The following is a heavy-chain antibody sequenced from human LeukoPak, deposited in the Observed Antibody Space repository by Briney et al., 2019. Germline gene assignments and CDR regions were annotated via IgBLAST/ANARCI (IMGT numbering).Heavy chain of an antibody. CDR1: GFTFSSYA. Sequence: GGSLRLSCAASGFTFSSYAMHWVRQAPGKGLEWVAVISYDGSNKYYADSVKGRFTISRDNSKNTLYLQMNSLRGEDTAVYYCAKAGTYGSGSYRYYYYMDVWGKGTTVTVS. J-gene: IGHJ6*03. CDR2: ISYDGSNK. V-gene: IGHV3-30-3*01. CDR3: AKAGTYGSGSYRYYYYMDV. D-gene: IGHD3-10*01.